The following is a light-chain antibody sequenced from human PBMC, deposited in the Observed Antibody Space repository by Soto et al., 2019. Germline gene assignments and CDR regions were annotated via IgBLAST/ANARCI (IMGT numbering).Light chain of an antibody. J-gene: IGKJ5*01. CDR1: QSIYTN. Sequence: EIVMTQSPATLSVSPGERATLSCRASQSIYTNLAWYQQKPGQAPRLLIYGASTRATGIPARFSGSGFGTEFTLSISSLQSEDFAVYYCQQYNNWPPFTFGQGTRLDIK. CDR3: QQYNNWPPFT. CDR2: GAS. V-gene: IGKV3-15*01.